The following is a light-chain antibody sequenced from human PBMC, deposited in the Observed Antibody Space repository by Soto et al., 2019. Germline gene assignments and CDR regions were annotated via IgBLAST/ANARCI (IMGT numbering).Light chain of an antibody. J-gene: IGLJ3*02. CDR1: SSDVGGYNF. CDR3: SSCRGITALV. CDR2: EVS. V-gene: IGLV2-14*03. Sequence: QSALTQPASVSGSPGQSITISCTGTSSDVGGYNFVSWYQQRPGKAPKLMIYEVSNRPSGVSNRFSGSKSGNTASLTISGLQVEDEADYYSSSCRGITALVFGGGTKPTVL.